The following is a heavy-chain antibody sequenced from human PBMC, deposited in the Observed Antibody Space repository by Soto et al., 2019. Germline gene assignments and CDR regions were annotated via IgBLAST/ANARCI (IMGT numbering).Heavy chain of an antibody. CDR1: GYSFTSYW. V-gene: IGHV5-10-1*01. D-gene: IGHD2-15*01. CDR3: ASLLGYCSCGTCLLDY. J-gene: IGHJ4*02. CDR2: IDPSDSYT. Sequence: PGESLKISCKGSGYSFTSYWITWVRQMPGKGLEWMGRIDPSDSYTNYSPSFQGHVTISADKSISTAYLQWSSLKASDTAMYYCASLLGYCSCGTCLLDYCGQGTLVTVSA.